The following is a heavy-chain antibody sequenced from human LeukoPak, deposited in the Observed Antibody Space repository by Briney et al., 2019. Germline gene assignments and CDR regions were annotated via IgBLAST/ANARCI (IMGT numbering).Heavy chain of an antibody. J-gene: IGHJ4*02. CDR2: IYYSGST. V-gene: IGHV4-31*03. CDR3: ARVIRQYSSDRLDH. D-gene: IGHD6-19*01. CDR1: GGSISSGGYY. Sequence: SQTLSLTCTVSGGSISSGGYYWSWIRQHPGKGLEWIGYIYYSGSTYYNPSLKSRVTISADTSKNQFSLKLSSVTAADTAVYYCARVIRQYSSDRLDHWGQGMLVTVSS.